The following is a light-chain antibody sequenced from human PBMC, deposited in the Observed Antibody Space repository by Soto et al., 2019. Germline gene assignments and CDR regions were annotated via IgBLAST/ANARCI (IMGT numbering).Light chain of an antibody. Sequence: EIVLTQSPGTLSLSPGERATLSCRASQSVSSSYLAWYQQKSGQAPRLLIYGASSRATGIPDRFSGSGSGTDFTLTISRLEPEDFAVYYCQQYGSSPPTCTFGQGTKVEIK. CDR3: QQYGSSPPTCT. V-gene: IGKV3-20*01. CDR1: QSVSSSY. J-gene: IGKJ1*01. CDR2: GAS.